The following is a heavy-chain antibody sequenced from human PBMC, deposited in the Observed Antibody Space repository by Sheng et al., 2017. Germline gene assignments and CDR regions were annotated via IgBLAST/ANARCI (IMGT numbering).Heavy chain of an antibody. CDR2: VNGDGTTT. CDR1: GFTFSNYW. CDR3: ARCVGGDCYSGGY. V-gene: IGHV3-74*01. D-gene: IGHD2-21*02. Sequence: EVQLVESGGGLVQPGVSLRLSCAASGFTFSNYWMHWVRQAPGKGPVCVSRVNGDGTTTTYAGSVRGRFTISRDNAKNTLYLQMNSLRAEDTAVYYCARCVGGDCYSGGYWCQGTLVTV. J-gene: IGHJ4*02.